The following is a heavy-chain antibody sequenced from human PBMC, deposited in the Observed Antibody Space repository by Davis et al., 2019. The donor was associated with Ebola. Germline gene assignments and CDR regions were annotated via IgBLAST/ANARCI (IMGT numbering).Heavy chain of an antibody. CDR1: GGSMTSYY. CDR2: AYYTGTS. J-gene: IGHJ5*02. D-gene: IGHD1-14*01. Sequence: MPSETLSLTCSVSGGSMTSYYWSWIRQPPEKGLEWIGFAYYTGTSNYNPSLKSRATISVDTSKNQFSLRLRSVTAADTAIYYCAILTGNNWFDPWGQGTLVAVSS. V-gene: IGHV4-59*01. CDR3: AILTGNNWFDP.